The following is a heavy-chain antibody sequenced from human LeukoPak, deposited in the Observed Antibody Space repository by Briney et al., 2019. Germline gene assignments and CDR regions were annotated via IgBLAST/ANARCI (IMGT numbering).Heavy chain of an antibody. Sequence: ASVKVSCKASGYTFTSYDINWARQATGQGLEWMGWMNPNSGNTGYAQKFQGRVTMTRNTSISTAYMELSSLRSEDTAVYYCARIYDSSGYYEDYWGQGTLVTVSS. CDR1: GYTFTSYD. V-gene: IGHV1-8*01. D-gene: IGHD3-22*01. CDR3: ARIYDSSGYYEDY. J-gene: IGHJ4*02. CDR2: MNPNSGNT.